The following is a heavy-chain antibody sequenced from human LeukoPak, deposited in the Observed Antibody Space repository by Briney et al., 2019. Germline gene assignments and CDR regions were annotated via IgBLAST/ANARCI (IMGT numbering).Heavy chain of an antibody. CDR2: MNPNSGNT. J-gene: IGHJ4*02. D-gene: IGHD3-10*01. Sequence: ASVKVSCKASGYTFTSYDINWVRQATGQGLEWMGWMNPNSGNTGYAQKFQGRVTITRNTSISTAYMELSSLRSDDTAVYYCARVDLLWFGELPQFDYWGQGTLVTVSS. V-gene: IGHV1-8*03. CDR1: GYTFTSYD. CDR3: ARVDLLWFGELPQFDY.